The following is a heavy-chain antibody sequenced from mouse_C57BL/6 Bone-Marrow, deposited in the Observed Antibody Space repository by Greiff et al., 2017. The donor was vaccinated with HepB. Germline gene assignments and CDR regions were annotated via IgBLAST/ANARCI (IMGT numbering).Heavy chain of an antibody. D-gene: IGHD2-14*01. J-gene: IGHJ1*03. V-gene: IGHV5-17*01. Sequence: EVKLMESGGGLVKPGGSLKLSCAASGFTFSDYGMHWVRQAPEKGLEWVAYISSGSSTIYYADTVKGRFTISRDNAKNTLFLQMTSLRSEDTAVYYCARDGYGWYFDVWCTGTTVTVSS. CDR2: ISSGSSTI. CDR3: ARDGYGWYFDV. CDR1: GFTFSDYG.